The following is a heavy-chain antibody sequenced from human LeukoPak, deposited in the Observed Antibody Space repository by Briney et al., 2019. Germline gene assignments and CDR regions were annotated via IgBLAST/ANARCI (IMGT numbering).Heavy chain of an antibody. V-gene: IGHV3-21*01. CDR2: ISSSSSYI. Sequence: GGSLRLPCAASGFTFSSYSMNWVRQAPGRGLEWVSSISSSSSYIYYADSVKGRFTISRDNAKNSLYLQMNSLRAEDTAVYYCARDSFWSGYSWSLDYYYGMDVWGQGTTVTVSS. J-gene: IGHJ6*02. CDR3: ARDSFWSGYSWSLDYYYGMDV. D-gene: IGHD3-3*01. CDR1: GFTFSSYS.